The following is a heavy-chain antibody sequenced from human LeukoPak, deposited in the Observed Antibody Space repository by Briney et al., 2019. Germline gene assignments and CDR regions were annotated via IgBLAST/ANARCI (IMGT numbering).Heavy chain of an antibody. CDR3: ARRYSSSSPFDY. D-gene: IGHD6-6*01. J-gene: IGHJ4*02. V-gene: IGHV3-23*01. CDR1: GFTFSGYS. CDR2: FSGSGGST. Sequence: GGSLRLSCAASGFTFSGYSMNWVRQAPGKGLEWVSTFSGSGGSTYYADSVKGRFTISRDNSKNTLYLQMNSLRAEDTAVYYCARRYSSSSPFDYWGQGTLVTVSS.